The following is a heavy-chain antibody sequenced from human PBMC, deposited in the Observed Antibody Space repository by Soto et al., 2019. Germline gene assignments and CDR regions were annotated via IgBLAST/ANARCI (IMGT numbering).Heavy chain of an antibody. J-gene: IGHJ4*02. CDR2: ISGSGGST. Sequence: GGSLRLSCAASGFIFSNYAMNWVRQAPGMGLEWVSGISGSGGSTYYADSVKGRFTISRDNSKNTLYLQVNSLRAEDRAVYYCTKGTIVVVPFAIGFDYWGQGTQVTVSS. D-gene: IGHD2-2*01. CDR3: TKGTIVVVPFAIGFDY. V-gene: IGHV3-23*01. CDR1: GFIFSNYA.